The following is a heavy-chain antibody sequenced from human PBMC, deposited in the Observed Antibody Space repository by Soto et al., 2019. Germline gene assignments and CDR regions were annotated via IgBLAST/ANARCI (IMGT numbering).Heavy chain of an antibody. V-gene: IGHV3-30-3*01. CDR1: GFTFSSYA. D-gene: IGHD6-19*01. Sequence: QVQLVESGGGVVQPGRSLRLSCTASGFTFSSYAMHWVRQAPGKGLEWVAVISYDGRNKYYADSVKGRFTISRDNSKNTMYLQMNSLRVEDTAVYYCARPYSSGWYGDLDYWGQGTLVTVSS. J-gene: IGHJ4*02. CDR3: ARPYSSGWYGDLDY. CDR2: ISYDGRNK.